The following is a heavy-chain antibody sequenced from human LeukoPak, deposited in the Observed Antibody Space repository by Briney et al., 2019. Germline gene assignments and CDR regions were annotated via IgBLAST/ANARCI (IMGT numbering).Heavy chain of an antibody. J-gene: IGHJ4*02. D-gene: IGHD1-7*01. Sequence: GGSLRLSCAASGFTFDRNGLSWVRQAPGKGLEWVSVVSVSGGTTYYADSVKGRFTISSDNSRNMLYLQMNNLRAEDTAVYYCAKDRDGGTNTWAKGFDYWGQGTLVTVSS. CDR2: VSVSGGTT. CDR1: GFTFDRNG. V-gene: IGHV3-23*01. CDR3: AKDRDGGTNTWAKGFDY.